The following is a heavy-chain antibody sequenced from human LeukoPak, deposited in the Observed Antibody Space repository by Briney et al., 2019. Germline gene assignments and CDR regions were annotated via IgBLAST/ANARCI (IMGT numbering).Heavy chain of an antibody. CDR2: ISGSGVTT. CDR3: AKDRDYYLVGFFDY. V-gene: IGHV3-23*01. J-gene: IGHJ4*02. D-gene: IGHD3-10*01. CDR1: GFTFISYA. Sequence: GGSLRLSCAASGFTFISYAMSWVRQAPGKGLEWVSAISGSGVTTYYADSVKGRFTISRDNSKNTLYLQMNSLRAEDTALYYCAKDRDYYLVGFFDYWGQGTLVTVSS.